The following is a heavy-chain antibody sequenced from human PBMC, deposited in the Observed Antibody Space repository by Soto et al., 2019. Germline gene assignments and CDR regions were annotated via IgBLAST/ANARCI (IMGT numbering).Heavy chain of an antibody. V-gene: IGHV1-69*01. CDR3: ARTEISMFRGVRNPYNCYGMDV. Sequence: QVQLVQSGTEVKKSGSSVKVSCKASGGTFSTYAISWVRQAPGQGLEWMGGVIPIFGTTNYAQKFQGRLTITADESTSTFYMDLSSLKSEDADVDFCARTEISMFRGVRNPYNCYGMDVWGEGTTVTVSS. CDR1: GGTFSTYA. J-gene: IGHJ6*04. CDR2: VIPIFGTT. D-gene: IGHD3-10*01.